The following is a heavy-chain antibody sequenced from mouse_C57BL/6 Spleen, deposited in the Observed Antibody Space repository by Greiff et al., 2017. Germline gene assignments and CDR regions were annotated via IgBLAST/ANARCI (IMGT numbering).Heavy chain of an antibody. D-gene: IGHD2-2*01. CDR1: GYTFTSYT. CDR3: ARGMGTTPYYLDY. J-gene: IGHJ2*01. V-gene: IGHV1-4*01. CDR2: INPSSGYT. Sequence: QVHVKQSGAELARPGASVKMSCKASGYTFTSYTMHWVKQRPGQGLEWIGYINPSSGYTKYNQKFKDKATLTADKSSSTAYMQLSSLTSEDSAVYYCARGMGTTPYYLDYWGQGTTLTVSS.